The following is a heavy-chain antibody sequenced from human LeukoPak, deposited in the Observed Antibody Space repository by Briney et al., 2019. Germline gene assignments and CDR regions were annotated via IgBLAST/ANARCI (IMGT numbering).Heavy chain of an antibody. V-gene: IGHV3-20*04. J-gene: IGHJ6*04. CDR3: AELGITMIGGV. CDR1: GFTFDDYG. CDR2: INWNGGRT. D-gene: IGHD3-10*02. Sequence: GGSLRLSCAASGFTFDDYGLSWVRQAPGKGLEWVSGINWNGGRTGYADSVKGRFTISRDNAKNSLYLQMNSLRAEDTAVYYCAELGITMIGGVWGKGTTVTVSS.